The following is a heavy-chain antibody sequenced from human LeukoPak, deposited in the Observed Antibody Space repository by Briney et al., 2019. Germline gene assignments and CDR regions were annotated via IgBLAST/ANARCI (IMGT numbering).Heavy chain of an antibody. CDR1: GGSISSYY. J-gene: IGHJ4*02. CDR3: ARLPILWFGELLYFDY. D-gene: IGHD3-10*01. V-gene: IGHV4-59*08. CDR2: IYYSGST. Sequence: SETLSLTYTVSGGSISSYYWSWIRQPPGKGLEWIGYIYYSGSTNYNPSLKSRVTISVDTSKNQFSLKLSSVTAADTAVYYCARLPILWFGELLYFDYWGQGTLVTVSS.